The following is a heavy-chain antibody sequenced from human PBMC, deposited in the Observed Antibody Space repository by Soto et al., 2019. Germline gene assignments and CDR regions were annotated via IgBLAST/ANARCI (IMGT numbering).Heavy chain of an antibody. V-gene: IGHV4-61*01. CDR3: ARIGWGGDS. CDR1: GGSVRTGSYH. CDR2: IPNNGSP. J-gene: IGHJ4*02. D-gene: IGHD7-27*01. Sequence: QVQLQESGPGRVKPSETLSLTCSVSGGSVRTGSYHWSWIRQPPGKGLEWIGFIPNNGSPDYNPSVKRRVVVSIDRSTNQFSLRVNSVPAADTAVYFCARIGWGGDSWGQGTLVTVSS.